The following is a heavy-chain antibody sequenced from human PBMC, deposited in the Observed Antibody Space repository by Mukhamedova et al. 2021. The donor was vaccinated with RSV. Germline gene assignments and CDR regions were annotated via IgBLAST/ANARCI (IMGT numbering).Heavy chain of an antibody. D-gene: IGHD2-2*02. CDR2: IYPGDSDT. J-gene: IGHJ5*02. CDR3: VRQTYCSSTSCYIGGNLFDP. Sequence: GWVRQMPGKGLEWMGTIYPGDSDTRYSPSFQGRVTISADKSISTAYLQWSSLQASDTGMYYCVRQTYCSSTSCYIGGNLFDPWGQG. V-gene: IGHV5-51*01.